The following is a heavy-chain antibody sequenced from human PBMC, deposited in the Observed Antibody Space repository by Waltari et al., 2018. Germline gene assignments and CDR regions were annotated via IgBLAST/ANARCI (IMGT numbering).Heavy chain of an antibody. V-gene: IGHV4-4*07. CDR2: IYTSGST. D-gene: IGHD5-12*01. Sequence: QVQLQESGPGLVKPSETLSLTCTVSGGSISSYYWSWIRQPAGKGLEWIGRIYTSGSTNYNPSRKSRVTMSVDTSKNQFSLKLSAVTAADTAVYYCARDICCDLRASNSYWYFDLWGRGTLVTVSS. J-gene: IGHJ2*01. CDR1: GGSISSYY. CDR3: ARDICCDLRASNSYWYFDL.